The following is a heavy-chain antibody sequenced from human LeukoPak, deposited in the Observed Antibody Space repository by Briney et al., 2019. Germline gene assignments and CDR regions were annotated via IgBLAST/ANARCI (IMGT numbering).Heavy chain of an antibody. CDR2: ISSISSGL. CDR3: ARESSYYLDY. D-gene: IGHD6-13*01. Sequence: GGSLRLSCAASGFTFRTYSMNWVRQAPGKGLEWVSYISSISSGLYYADSAKGRFTISRDNAKNSLYLQMNSLRDEDTAVYYCARESSYYLDYWGQGTLVTVSS. J-gene: IGHJ4*02. V-gene: IGHV3-48*02. CDR1: GFTFRTYS.